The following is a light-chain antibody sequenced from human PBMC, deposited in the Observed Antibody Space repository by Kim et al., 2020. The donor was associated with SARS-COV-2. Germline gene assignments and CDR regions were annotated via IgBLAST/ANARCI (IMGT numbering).Light chain of an antibody. Sequence: QRVTISCYGRSSNIGSNTVNWYHQLPGTAPKLLIYSNNQRPSGVPDRFSGSKSGTSASLAISGLQSEDEAVYYCAAWDDSLNGIYVFGTGTKVTVL. CDR3: AAWDDSLNGIYV. CDR1: SSNIGSNT. V-gene: IGLV1-44*01. CDR2: SNN. J-gene: IGLJ1*01.